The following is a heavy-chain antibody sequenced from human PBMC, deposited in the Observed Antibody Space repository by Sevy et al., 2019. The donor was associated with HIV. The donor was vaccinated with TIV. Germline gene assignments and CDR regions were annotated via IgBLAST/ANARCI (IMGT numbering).Heavy chain of an antibody. D-gene: IGHD3-16*02. CDR1: GFTFSSYR. CDR3: ARAVLELSTWRSDY. V-gene: IGHV3-21*01. Sequence: GGYLRLSCAASGFTFSSYRMTWVRQAPGKGLEWVSCISSTSAYINYADSVKGRFTISRDNAKNLLYLQMDSLRAEDTAVYYCARAVLELSTWRSDYWGQGTSVIVSS. CDR2: ISSTSAYI. J-gene: IGHJ4*02.